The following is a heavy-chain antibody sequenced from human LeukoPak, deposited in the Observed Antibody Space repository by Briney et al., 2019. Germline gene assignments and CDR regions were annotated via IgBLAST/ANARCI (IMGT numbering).Heavy chain of an antibody. V-gene: IGHV4-39*07. D-gene: IGHD1-14*01. CDR1: GGSISSSSYY. J-gene: IGHJ5*02. Sequence: NPSETLSLTCTVSGGSISSSSYYWGWIRQPPGKGLEWIGSIYYSGSTYYNPSLKSRVTISVDTSKNQFSLKLSSVTAADTAVYYCARRHSFYRTNNWFDPWGQGTLVTVSS. CDR2: IYYSGST. CDR3: ARRHSFYRTNNWFDP.